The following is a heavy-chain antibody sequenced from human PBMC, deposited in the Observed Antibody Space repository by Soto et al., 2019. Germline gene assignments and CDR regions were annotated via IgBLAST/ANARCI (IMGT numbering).Heavy chain of an antibody. CDR3: ARDPDPKRVVPAAIAFDY. Sequence: GGSLRLSCAASGFTFSSYWMSWVRQAPGKGLEWVANIKQDGSEKYYVDSVKGRFTISRENAKTSLYLQMNSLRAEDTAVYYGARDPDPKRVVPAAIAFDYWGQGTLVTVSS. CDR1: GFTFSSYW. D-gene: IGHD2-2*01. V-gene: IGHV3-7*01. CDR2: IKQDGSEK. J-gene: IGHJ4*02.